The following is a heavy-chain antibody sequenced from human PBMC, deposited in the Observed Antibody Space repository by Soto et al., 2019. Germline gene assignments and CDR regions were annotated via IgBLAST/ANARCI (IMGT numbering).Heavy chain of an antibody. J-gene: IGHJ5*02. V-gene: IGHV3-53*01. D-gene: IGHD2-2*01. CDR3: ARDLMDGVPPAADLFDP. CDR1: RFTVGSSY. CDR2: IYTGDTT. Sequence: EVQLVESGGGLIHPGGSLRLSGAASRFTVGSSYVSWVRQAPGTGLEWVSVIYTGDTTHYAGSVKGRLTISRDNSKNTLYLQLNSLRVEDTAVYYFARDLMDGVPPAADLFDPWGQGILVPVSS.